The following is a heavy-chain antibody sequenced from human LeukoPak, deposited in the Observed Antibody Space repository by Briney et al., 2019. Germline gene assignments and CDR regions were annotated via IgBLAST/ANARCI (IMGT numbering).Heavy chain of an antibody. Sequence: GGSLRLSCAASGFTFSSYAMHWVRQAPGKGLEWVAVISYDGSNKYYADSVKGRFTISRDNSKNTLYLQMNSLRAEDTAVYYCARDHYDSSGYYYLGYFDLWGRGTLVTVSS. V-gene: IGHV3-30-3*01. D-gene: IGHD3-22*01. CDR1: GFTFSSYA. CDR2: ISYDGSNK. CDR3: ARDHYDSSGYYYLGYFDL. J-gene: IGHJ2*01.